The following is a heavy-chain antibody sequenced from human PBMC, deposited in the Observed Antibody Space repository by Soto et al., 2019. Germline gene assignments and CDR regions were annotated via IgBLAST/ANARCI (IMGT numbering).Heavy chain of an antibody. CDR1: EFSLDNFS. V-gene: IGHV3-21*06. J-gene: IGHJ6*02. D-gene: IGHD3-10*01. CDR3: ARAGQSYSLGRTYNYYGVDV. Sequence: EVHLMESGGGLVTPGGSLRLSCAASEFSLDNFSMNWVRQVPGRGLEWVSAISSRVTCIYYVDSVRGRFTISRDNAKNTLHLQMHSPRAEDTRVYRCARAGQSYSLGRTYNYYGVDVWAQGTTVTASS. CDR2: ISSRVTCI.